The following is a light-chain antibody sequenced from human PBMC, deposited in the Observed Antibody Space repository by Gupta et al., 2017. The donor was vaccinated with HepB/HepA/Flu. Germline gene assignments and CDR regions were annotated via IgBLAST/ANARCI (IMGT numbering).Light chain of an antibody. Sequence: DIQLTQSPSFLSASAGDRVTITCRASQGIYNYLAWYEQKPVRAPKLLIHTASTLHGGVPSRFSGSGSGTEFTLTISSLQPEDFATYYCLQRHSSPLTFGQGTLLEIK. CDR1: QGIYNY. J-gene: IGKJ5*01. V-gene: IGKV1-9*01. CDR2: TAS. CDR3: LQRHSSPLT.